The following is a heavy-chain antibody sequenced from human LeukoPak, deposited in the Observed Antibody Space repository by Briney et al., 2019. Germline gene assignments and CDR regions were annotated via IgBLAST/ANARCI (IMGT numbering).Heavy chain of an antibody. J-gene: IGHJ4*02. CDR1: GGSISSGGYS. V-gene: IGHV4-31*03. D-gene: IGHD3-22*01. Sequence: PSETLSLTCTVSGGSISSGGYSWSWIRQHPGKGLEWIGYIYYSGSTYYNPSLKSRVTISVDTSKNQFSLKLSSVTAADTAVYYCARSYDSSGYYYRQFDYWGQGTLVTVSS. CDR3: ARSYDSSGYYYRQFDY. CDR2: IYYSGST.